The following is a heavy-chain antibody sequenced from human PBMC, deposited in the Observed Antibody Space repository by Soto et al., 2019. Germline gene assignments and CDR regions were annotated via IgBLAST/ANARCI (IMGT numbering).Heavy chain of an antibody. V-gene: IGHV1-69*12. CDR1: GGTFSSYA. CDR2: IIPIFGTA. Sequence: QVQLVQSGAEVKKTGSSVKVYCKASGGTFSSYAISWVRQAPGQGLEWMGGIIPIFGTANYAQKFQGRVTITADESTSTAYMELSSRRYEATAVYYCATLRGGVDYWGQGTLVTVSS. D-gene: IGHD3-16*01. CDR3: ATLRGGVDY. J-gene: IGHJ4*02.